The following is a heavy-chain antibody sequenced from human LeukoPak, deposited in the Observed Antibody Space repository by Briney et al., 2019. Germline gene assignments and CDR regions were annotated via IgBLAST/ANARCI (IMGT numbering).Heavy chain of an antibody. CDR1: GFIFSNYN. J-gene: IGHJ4*02. CDR3: AKVGYYGSGSYPN. D-gene: IGHD3-10*01. V-gene: IGHV3-21*01. Sequence: GGSLRLSCAASGFIFSNYNMNWVRQAPGKGLEWVSSISSSSSYIYYADSVKGRFTISRDNAKNSLYLQMNSLRAEDTAVYYCAKVGYYGSGSYPNWGQGTLVTVSS. CDR2: ISSSSSYI.